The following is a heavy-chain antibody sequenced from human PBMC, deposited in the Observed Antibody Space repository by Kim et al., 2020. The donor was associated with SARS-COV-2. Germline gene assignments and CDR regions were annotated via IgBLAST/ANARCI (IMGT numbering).Heavy chain of an antibody. J-gene: IGHJ6*02. D-gene: IGHD2-2*01. V-gene: IGHV3-33*06. CDR3: VKELIVVVPAAIVYYGMDV. CDR2: IWYDGSNK. Sequence: GGSLRLSCAASGFTFSSYGMHWVRQAPGKGLEWVAVIWYDGSNKYYADSVKGRFTISRDNSKNTLYLQMNSLRAEDTAVYYCVKELIVVVPAAIVYYGMDVWGQGTTVTVSS. CDR1: GFTFSSYG.